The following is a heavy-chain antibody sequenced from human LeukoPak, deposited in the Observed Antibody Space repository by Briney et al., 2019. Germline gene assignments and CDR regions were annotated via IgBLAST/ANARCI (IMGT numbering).Heavy chain of an antibody. CDR3: GKDLISDY. D-gene: IGHD2-21*01. J-gene: IGHJ4*02. CDR2: ISCSAAST. V-gene: IGHV3-23*01. Sequence: GLEWVSAISCSAASTYYADSVKGRFTISTDNSKNTLYLQMNSLRAEDTAVYYCGKDLISDYWGQGTLVTVSS.